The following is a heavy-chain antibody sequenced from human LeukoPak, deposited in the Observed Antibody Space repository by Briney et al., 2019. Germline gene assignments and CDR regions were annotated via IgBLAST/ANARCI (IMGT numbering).Heavy chain of an antibody. J-gene: IGHJ5*02. CDR1: GYSISSGYF. CDR3: ARPLRRGWFDP. V-gene: IGHV4-38-2*02. Sequence: TSETLPLTCTVSGYSISSGYFWGWIRQPPGKGLEWIGNIYHSGSTYYNPSLKSRVTISVDTSKNQFSLKLSSVTAADTAVYYCARPLRRGWFDPWGQGTLVTVSS. CDR2: IYHSGST.